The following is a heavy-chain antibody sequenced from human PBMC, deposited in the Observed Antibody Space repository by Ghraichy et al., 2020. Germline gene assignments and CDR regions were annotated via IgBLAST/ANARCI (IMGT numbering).Heavy chain of an antibody. CDR3: AKDHYGQTYYYYGMDV. J-gene: IGHJ6*02. D-gene: IGHD3-10*01. Sequence: LRLSCAASGFTFDDYAMHWVRQAPGKGLEWVSGISWNSGSIGYADSVKGRFTISRDNAKNSLYLQMNSLRAEDTALYYCAKDHYGQTYYYYGMDVWGQGTTVTVSS. CDR1: GFTFDDYA. V-gene: IGHV3-9*01. CDR2: ISWNSGSI.